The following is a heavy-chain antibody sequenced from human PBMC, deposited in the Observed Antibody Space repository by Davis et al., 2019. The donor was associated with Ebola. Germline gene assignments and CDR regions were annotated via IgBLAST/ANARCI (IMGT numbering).Heavy chain of an antibody. V-gene: IGHV3-7*01. J-gene: IGHJ4*02. CDR2: IKHDGSEK. CDR3: ARAFLRLGGTKATIDY. CDR1: AFTFSSSW. D-gene: IGHD3-16*01. Sequence: GESLKISCAASAFTFSSSWMSWVRQAPGKGLEWVANIKHDGSEKYYVDSVKDRFTISRDNSKNTLYLHMNSLRAEDTAVYYCARAFLRLGGTKATIDYWGQGTLVTVSS.